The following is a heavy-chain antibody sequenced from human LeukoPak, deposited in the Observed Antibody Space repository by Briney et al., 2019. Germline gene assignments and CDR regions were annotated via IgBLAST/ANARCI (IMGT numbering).Heavy chain of an antibody. J-gene: IGHJ4*02. Sequence: GGSLRLSCAASGFTFSSYAMHWVRQAPGKGLGWVAVISYDGSNKYYADSVKGRFTISRDNSKNTLYLQMNSLRAEDTAVYYCARDRGYGGIVATILDYWGQGTLVTVSS. CDR3: ARDRGYGGIVATILDY. V-gene: IGHV3-30*04. D-gene: IGHD5-12*01. CDR2: ISYDGSNK. CDR1: GFTFSSYA.